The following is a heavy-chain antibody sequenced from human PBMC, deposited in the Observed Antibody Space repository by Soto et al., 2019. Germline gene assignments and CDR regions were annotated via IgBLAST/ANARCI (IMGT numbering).Heavy chain of an antibody. V-gene: IGHV1-69*02. D-gene: IGHD6-19*01. CDR3: ARTVKHWLSNFDI. CDR2: IIPILGIA. J-gene: IGHJ3*02. Sequence: SVKVSCKASGGTFSSYTISWVRQAPGQGLEWMGRIIPILGIANYAQKFQGRVTITADKSTSTAYMELSSLRSEDTAVYYCARTVKHWLSNFDIWGQGTMVTVSS. CDR1: GGTFSSYT.